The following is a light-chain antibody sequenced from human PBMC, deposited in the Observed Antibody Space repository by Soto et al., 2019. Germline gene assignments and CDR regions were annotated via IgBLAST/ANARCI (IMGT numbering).Light chain of an antibody. CDR2: GAS. CDR1: QSVSSSY. Sequence: PGERATLSCRASQSVSSSYLAWYQQKPGQAPRLLIYGASSRATGIPDRLSGSGSGTDFTLTISSLEPEDFAVYYCQQRSATFGGGTKVDIK. CDR3: QQRSAT. V-gene: IGKV3D-20*02. J-gene: IGKJ4*01.